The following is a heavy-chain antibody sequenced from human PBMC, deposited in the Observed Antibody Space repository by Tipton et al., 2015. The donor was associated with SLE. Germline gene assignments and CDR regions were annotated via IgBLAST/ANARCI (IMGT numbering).Heavy chain of an antibody. D-gene: IGHD6-13*01. CDR2: IIPIFGTA. CDR3: AAANKGIAAAGTFDY. J-gene: IGHJ4*02. CDR1: GGTFSSYA. V-gene: IGHV1-69*01. Sequence: QLVQSGPEVKKPGSSVKVSCKASGGTFSSYAISWVRQAPGQGLEWMGGIIPIFGTANYAQKFQGRVTITADESTSTAYMELSSLRSDDTAVYYCAAANKGIAAAGTFDYWGQGTLVTVSS.